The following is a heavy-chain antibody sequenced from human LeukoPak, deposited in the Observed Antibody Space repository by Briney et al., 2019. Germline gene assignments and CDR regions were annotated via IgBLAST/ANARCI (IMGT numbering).Heavy chain of an antibody. J-gene: IGHJ4*02. D-gene: IGHD6-13*01. Sequence: SETLSLTCTVSGGSISSYYWSWIRQPPVKGLEWIGYIYYSGSTNYNPSLKSRVTISVDTSKNQFSLKLSSVTAADTAVYYCARHGGAIAAAGSLDCWGQGTLVTVSS. CDR3: ARHGGAIAAAGSLDC. CDR1: GGSISSYY. CDR2: IYYSGST. V-gene: IGHV4-59*08.